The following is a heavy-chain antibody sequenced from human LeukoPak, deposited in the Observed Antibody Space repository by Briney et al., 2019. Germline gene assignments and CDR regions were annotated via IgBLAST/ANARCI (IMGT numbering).Heavy chain of an antibody. CDR1: GGSISNYY. D-gene: IGHD3-10*01. J-gene: IGHJ5*02. CDR2: IYYSGTT. Sequence: PSETLSLTCTVSGGSISNYYWSWVRQPPGKGLEWIGYIYYSGTTNYNPSLKSRATISVDTSKNQFSLKLSSVTAADTAVYYCARVWIYGSNWFDPWGQGTLVTVSS. CDR3: ARVWIYGSNWFDP. V-gene: IGHV4-59*01.